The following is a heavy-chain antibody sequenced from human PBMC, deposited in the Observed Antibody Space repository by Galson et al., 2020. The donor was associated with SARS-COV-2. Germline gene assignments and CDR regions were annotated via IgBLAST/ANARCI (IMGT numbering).Heavy chain of an antibody. CDR2: MNPNSGNT. CDR1: GYTFTSYD. Sequence: ASVKVSCKASGYTFTSYDINWVRQATGQGLEWMGWMNPNSGNTGYAQKFQGRVTMTRNTSISTAYMELSSLRSEDTAVYYCARGTRRVRGVIITKTYYYYCMDVWGKGTTVTVSS. D-gene: IGHD3-10*01. V-gene: IGHV1-8*01. J-gene: IGHJ6*03. CDR3: ARGTRRVRGVIITKTYYYYCMDV.